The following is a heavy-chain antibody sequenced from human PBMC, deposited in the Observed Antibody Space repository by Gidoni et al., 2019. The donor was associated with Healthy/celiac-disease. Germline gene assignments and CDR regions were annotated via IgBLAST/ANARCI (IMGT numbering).Heavy chain of an antibody. CDR2: ISAYNGNT. Sequence: QVQLVQSGAEVKKPGASVNVSCKASGYTFTSYGISWVRQAPGQGLEWMGWISAYNGNTNYAQKLQGRVTMTTDTSTSTAYMEVRSLRSDDTAVYYCASTWSSSGWYGGFDYWGQGTLVTVSS. CDR1: GYTFTSYG. CDR3: ASTWSSSGWYGGFDY. V-gene: IGHV1-18*01. D-gene: IGHD6-19*01. J-gene: IGHJ4*02.